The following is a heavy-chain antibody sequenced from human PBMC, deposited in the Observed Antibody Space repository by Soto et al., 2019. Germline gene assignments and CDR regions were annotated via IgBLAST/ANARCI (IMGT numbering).Heavy chain of an antibody. J-gene: IGHJ5*02. CDR3: GRGWQTAVTIVRALPRGLPRCEP. D-gene: IGHD3-10*01. CDR2: IYYSGSN. V-gene: IGHV4-59*01. Sequence: AETLSLTCTVSGGSISSYYWSWIRQPPGKGLEWIGYIYYSGSNNYNPSLKSRVTISVDTSKNQFSLKLSSVTAADTAVYYCGRGWQTAVTIVRALPRGLPRCEPGCQGNMVTVSS. CDR1: GGSISSYY.